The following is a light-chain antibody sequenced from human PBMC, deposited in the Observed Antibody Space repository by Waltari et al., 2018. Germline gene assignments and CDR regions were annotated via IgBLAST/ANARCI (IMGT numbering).Light chain of an antibody. CDR3: QQYNSYSLLS. V-gene: IGKV1-5*03. CDR2: RAS. Sequence: DIQMTQSPSTLSASVGDRFSISCRASQRISNWLAWYQQKPGKAPKLLIYRASTLASGVPSRFSGSGSGTTFTLTISSLQPDDFATYYCQQYNSYSLLSFGGGTKVEIK. CDR1: QRISNW. J-gene: IGKJ4*01.